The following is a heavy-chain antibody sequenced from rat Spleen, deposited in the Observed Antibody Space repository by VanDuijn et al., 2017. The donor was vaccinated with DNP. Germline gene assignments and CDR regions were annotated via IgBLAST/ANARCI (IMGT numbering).Heavy chain of an antibody. CDR2: ISTGGGNT. V-gene: IGHV5S13*01. Sequence: EVHLVESGGGLVQPGRSLKLSCAASGFTFSNYGMAWVRQAPTKGLEWVASISTGGGNTYYRDSVKGRFTISRDNAKNTQYRQMDSLKSEYTDTSYCAIHDYGYNHFDYWGKGVRVTFSS. CDR1: GFTFSNYG. J-gene: IGHJ2*01. D-gene: IGHD1-9*01. CDR3: AIHDYGYNHFDY.